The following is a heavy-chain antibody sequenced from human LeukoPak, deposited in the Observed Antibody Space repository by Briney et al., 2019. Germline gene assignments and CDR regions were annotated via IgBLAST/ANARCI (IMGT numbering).Heavy chain of an antibody. CDR3: ARNIRYYYYMDV. CDR2: IYYSGST. CDR1: GGPLRGSN. J-gene: IGHJ6*03. Sequence: SETLPLTCAVYGGPLRGSNWTGFPKPPGKALKWIGYIYYSGSTYYNPSLKSRVTISVDASKNQFSLKLSSVTAADTAVYYCARNIRYYYYMDVWGKGTTVTVSS. V-gene: IGHV4-30-4*08.